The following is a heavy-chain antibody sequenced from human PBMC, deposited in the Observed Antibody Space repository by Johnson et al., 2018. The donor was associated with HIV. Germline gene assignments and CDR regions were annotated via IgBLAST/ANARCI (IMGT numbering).Heavy chain of an antibody. D-gene: IGHD4-17*01. CDR2: ISSDGSST. J-gene: IGHJ3*02. CDR1: GFTFSSNW. CDR3: AKDQYRKLTTVAGI. V-gene: IGHV3-74*01. Sequence: VQLVESGGGLVQPGGSLILSCAASGFTFSSNWMHWVRQAPGKGLVWVSRISSDGSSTYYADSVKGRFTISRENARNTMFVQMKSLRAEETAVYYCAKDQYRKLTTVAGIWGQGTMVTVSS.